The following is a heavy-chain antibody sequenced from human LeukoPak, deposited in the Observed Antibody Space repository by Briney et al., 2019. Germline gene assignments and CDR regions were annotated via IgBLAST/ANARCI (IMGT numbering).Heavy chain of an antibody. D-gene: IGHD3-10*01. V-gene: IGHV3-48*04. CDR3: ARGGLMVRGVIPG. J-gene: IGHJ4*02. CDR2: ISSSGSTI. CDR1: GFTFSSYS. Sequence: GGSLRLSCAASGFTFSSYSMNWVRQAPGKGLEWVAYISSSGSTIYYADSVKGRFTISRDNAKNSLYLQMNSLRAEDTAVYYCARGGLMVRGVIPGWGQGTLVTVS.